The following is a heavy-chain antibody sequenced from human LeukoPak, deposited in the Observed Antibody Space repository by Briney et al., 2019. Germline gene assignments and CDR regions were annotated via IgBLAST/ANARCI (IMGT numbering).Heavy chain of an antibody. J-gene: IGHJ4*02. D-gene: IGHD2-2*02. CDR2: IYYSGRT. CDR1: GGFISTYY. CDR3: ARGGCNSASCYMAPFDY. V-gene: IGHV4-59*01. Sequence: SETLSLTCRVSGGFISTYYWSWIRQPPGKGLEWIGYIYYSGRTNYNPSLKSRVTISVDTSKNQFTLKLSSVTAADTAVYYCARGGCNSASCYMAPFDYWGQGTLVTVSS.